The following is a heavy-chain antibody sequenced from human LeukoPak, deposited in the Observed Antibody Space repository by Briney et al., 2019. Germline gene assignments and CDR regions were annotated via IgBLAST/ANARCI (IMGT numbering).Heavy chain of an antibody. CDR3: AKASGYSYGKYFFDS. CDR2: LTSSGDNT. CDR1: GFTFSSYS. D-gene: IGHD5-18*01. Sequence: PGGSLRLSCAASGFTFSSYSMNWVRQAPGKGLEWVSSLTSSGDNTYYADSVKGRFTISRDNSKNTVYLQMNSLRAEDTAVYYCAKASGYSYGKYFFDSWGQGTLVTVSS. V-gene: IGHV3-23*01. J-gene: IGHJ4*02.